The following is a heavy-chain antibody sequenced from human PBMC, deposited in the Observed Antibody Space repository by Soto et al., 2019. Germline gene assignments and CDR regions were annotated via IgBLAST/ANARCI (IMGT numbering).Heavy chain of an antibody. CDR2: ISWNSGSI. CDR1: GFTFDDYA. CDR3: AIGGWLLLWYFDL. V-gene: IGHV3-9*01. D-gene: IGHD6-19*01. J-gene: IGHJ2*01. Sequence: EVQLVESGGGLVQPGRSLRLSCAASGFTFDDYAMHWVRQAPGKGLEWVSGISWNSGSIGYADSVKGRFTISRDNAKNSLYLQMNSLRADETALYYCAIGGWLLLWYFDLWGRGTLVTVSS.